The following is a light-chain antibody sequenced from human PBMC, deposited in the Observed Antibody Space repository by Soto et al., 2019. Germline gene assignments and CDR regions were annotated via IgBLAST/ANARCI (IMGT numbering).Light chain of an antibody. CDR1: QSVSSN. J-gene: IGKJ5*01. Sequence: EIVMTQSPATLSVSPGERATLSCRASQSVSSNLAWYQQKPGQAPRLLIYRTSTWATGIPDRFSGSGSGTDFTLTISRLEPEDFAVYYCQQFGSSVTFGQGTRLEIK. CDR3: QQFGSSVT. V-gene: IGKV3-20*01. CDR2: RTS.